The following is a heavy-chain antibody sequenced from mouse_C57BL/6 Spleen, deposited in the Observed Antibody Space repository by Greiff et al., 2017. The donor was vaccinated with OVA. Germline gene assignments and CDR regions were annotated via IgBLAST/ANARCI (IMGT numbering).Heavy chain of an antibody. CDR1: GYTFTSYW. V-gene: IGHV1-52*01. Sequence: QVQLQQPGAELVRPGSSVTLSCKASGYTFTSYWMHWVKQRPIQGLEWIGNIDPSDSETHYNQKFKDKATLTVDKSSSTDYMQLSSLTSEYSAVYYCARTYGSYWYFDVWGTGTTVTVSS. CDR3: ARTYGSYWYFDV. J-gene: IGHJ1*03. D-gene: IGHD1-1*01. CDR2: IDPSDSET.